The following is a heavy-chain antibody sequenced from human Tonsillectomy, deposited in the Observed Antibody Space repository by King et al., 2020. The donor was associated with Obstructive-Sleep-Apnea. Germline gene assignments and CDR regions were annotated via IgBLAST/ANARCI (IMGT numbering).Heavy chain of an antibody. V-gene: IGHV3-11*06. J-gene: IGHJ6*02. D-gene: IGHD1-14*01. CDR1: GFTFSDYY. Sequence: VQLVESGGGLVKPGGSLRLSCAASGFTFSDYYMSWIRQAPGKGLEWVSYISSSSSYTNYADSVKGRFTISRDNAKNSLYLQMNSLRAEDTAVYYCARDLTLTQENYGMDVWGQGTTVTVSS. CDR3: ARDLTLTQENYGMDV. CDR2: ISSSSSYT.